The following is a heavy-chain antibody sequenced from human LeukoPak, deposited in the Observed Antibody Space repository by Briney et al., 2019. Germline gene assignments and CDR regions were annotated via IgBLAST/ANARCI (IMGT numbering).Heavy chain of an antibody. J-gene: IGHJ6*02. V-gene: IGHV3-9*01. Sequence: PGGSLRLSCAASGFTFDDYAMHWVRQAPGKGLEWVSGISWNSGSIGYADSVKGRFTISRDNAKNSLYLQMNSLRAEDTALYYCAKDIHPVEAVADRPYYYYGMDVWGQGTTVTVSS. CDR2: ISWNSGSI. CDR1: GFTFDDYA. CDR3: AKDIHPVEAVADRPYYYYGMDV. D-gene: IGHD6-19*01.